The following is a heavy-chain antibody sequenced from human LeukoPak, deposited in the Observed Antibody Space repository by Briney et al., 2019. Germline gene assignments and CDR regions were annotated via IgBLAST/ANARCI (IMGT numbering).Heavy chain of an antibody. CDR3: ARESTAIAAAGTWDY. J-gene: IGHJ4*02. CDR1: GYTFTSYG. V-gene: IGHV1-18*01. Sequence: ASVKVSCKASGYTFTSYGISWVRQAPGQGLEWTGWISAYNGNTNYAQKLQGRVTMTTDTSTSTAYMELRSLRSDDTAVYYCARESTAIAAAGTWDYWGQGTLVTVSS. CDR2: ISAYNGNT. D-gene: IGHD6-13*01.